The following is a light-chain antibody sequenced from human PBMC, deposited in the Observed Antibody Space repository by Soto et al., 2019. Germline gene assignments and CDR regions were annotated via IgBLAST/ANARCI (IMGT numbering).Light chain of an antibody. J-gene: IGKJ1*01. CDR3: LHYGPSTWT. Sequence: EIVLTQSAGTLSLSPGERATLSCRASQTLRGNYLAWFQQRPGQAPRLLIYAAYTRAAGVPDRFSGSGSGTDFSLTISRLEPEDFALYYCLHYGPSTWTFGQGTKVEIK. V-gene: IGKV3-20*01. CDR2: AAY. CDR1: QTLRGNY.